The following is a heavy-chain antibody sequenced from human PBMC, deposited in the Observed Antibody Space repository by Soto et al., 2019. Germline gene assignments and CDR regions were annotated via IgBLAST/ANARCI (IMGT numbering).Heavy chain of an antibody. J-gene: IGHJ4*02. Sequence: QVQLQQWGAGLLKPSETLSLTCAVYGGSFSGYYWSWIRQPPGKGLEWIGEINHSGSTNYTPSLKGRVTISVDTSKNQFSLKLSSVTAADTAVYYCARGHYYDSSGYYLDYWGQGTLVTVSS. V-gene: IGHV4-34*01. CDR2: INHSGST. CDR1: GGSFSGYY. CDR3: ARGHYYDSSGYYLDY. D-gene: IGHD3-22*01.